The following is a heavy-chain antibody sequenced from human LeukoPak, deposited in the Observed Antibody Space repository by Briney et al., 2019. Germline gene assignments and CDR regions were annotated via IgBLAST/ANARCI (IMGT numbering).Heavy chain of an antibody. CDR1: GGTFSGYA. CDR3: ARVRIAAVGYYYYGMDV. J-gene: IGHJ6*02. V-gene: IGHV1-69*13. Sequence: GASVKVSCKASGGTFSGYAISWVRQAPGQGLEWMGGIIPIFGTANYAQKFQGRVTITADESTSTAYMELSSLRSEDTAVYYCARVRIAAVGYYYYGMDVWGQGTTVTVSS. D-gene: IGHD6-13*01. CDR2: IIPIFGTA.